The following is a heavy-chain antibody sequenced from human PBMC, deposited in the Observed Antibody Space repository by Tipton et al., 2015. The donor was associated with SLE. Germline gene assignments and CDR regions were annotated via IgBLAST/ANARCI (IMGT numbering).Heavy chain of an antibody. CDR1: GFTFDDYA. Sequence: SLRLSCAASGFTFDDYAMHWVRQAPGKGLEWVSSISWNSGTTGYAHSVKGRFTISRDNAKNSLYLQMNSLRAEDTALYYCAKTQGSSWSPFDFWGQGTLVTVSS. V-gene: IGHV3-9*01. CDR2: ISWNSGTT. D-gene: IGHD6-13*01. CDR3: AKTQGSSWSPFDF. J-gene: IGHJ4*02.